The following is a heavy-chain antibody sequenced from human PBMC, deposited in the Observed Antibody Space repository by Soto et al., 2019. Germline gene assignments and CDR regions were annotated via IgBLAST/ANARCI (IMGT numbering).Heavy chain of an antibody. D-gene: IGHD4-17*01. CDR1: GGMYNDYY. CDR3: ANDYGDYRNDAFAI. Sequence: QVQLHQWGSGLLKPSETLSLSCAVYGGMYNDYYWSWISQPPGKGLEWIGEIDHLGNTNYSPSFKRRVTISQDKPKNQFALTRTSVTAADAAVYFCANDYGDYRNDAFAIWSQGTEVTVTS. CDR2: IDHLGNT. V-gene: IGHV4-34*08. J-gene: IGHJ3*02.